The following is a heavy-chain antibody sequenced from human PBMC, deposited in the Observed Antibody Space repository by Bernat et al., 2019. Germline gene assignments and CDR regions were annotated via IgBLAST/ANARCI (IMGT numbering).Heavy chain of an antibody. CDR2: IYYSGST. Sequence: QLQLQESGPGLVKPSETLSLTCTVSGGSISSSSYYWGWIRQPPGKGLEWIGSIYYSGSTNYNPSLKSRVTISVDKSKNQFSLKLSSVTAADTAVYYCARRGGRGYSAVYNLGYYYYGMDVWGQGTTVTVSS. D-gene: IGHD1-14*01. V-gene: IGHV4-39*07. CDR1: GGSISSSSYY. CDR3: ARRGGRGYSAVYNLGYYYYGMDV. J-gene: IGHJ6*02.